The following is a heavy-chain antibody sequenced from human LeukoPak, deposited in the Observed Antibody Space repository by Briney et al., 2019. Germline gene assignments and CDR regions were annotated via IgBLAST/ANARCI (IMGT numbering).Heavy chain of an antibody. CDR3: ARDSSDAPHSY. J-gene: IGHJ4*02. Sequence: GGSLRLSCAASGFTFSGFLMSWVRQAPGKGLEWVANIKEEGSEKYYVDSVKGRFIISRDNAKNSLYLQMNSLRAEDTAVYYCARDSSDAPHSYWGQGTLVTVFS. CDR1: GFTFSGFL. CDR2: IKEEGSEK. V-gene: IGHV3-7*01.